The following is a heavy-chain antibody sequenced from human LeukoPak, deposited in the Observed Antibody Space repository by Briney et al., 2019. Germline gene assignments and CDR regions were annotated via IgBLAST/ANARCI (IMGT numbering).Heavy chain of an antibody. CDR2: VHYSGNT. V-gene: IGHV4-39*01. J-gene: IGHJ4*02. CDR3: AKHEGSYFDKSGYTFEY. CDR1: GGSVNGAPYY. Sequence: SETLSLTCIVSGGSVNGAPYYWGWIRQSPGKGLEWIGSVHYSGNTYYNPCLKSRVTISVDTSKNQFSLKLSSVTAADRAVYYCAKHEGSYFDKSGYTFEYWGQGTLVTVSS. D-gene: IGHD3-22*01.